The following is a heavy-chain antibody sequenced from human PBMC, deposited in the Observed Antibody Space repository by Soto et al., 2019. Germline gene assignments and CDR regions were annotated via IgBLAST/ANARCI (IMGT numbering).Heavy chain of an antibody. V-gene: IGHV4-59*01. D-gene: IGHD3-3*01. CDR2: IYYSGST. J-gene: IGHJ6*02. CDR3: ARDLNDSPNNYGMDV. Sequence: SETLSLTCTVSGGSISSYHWRWIRQPPGKGLEWIGYIYYSGSTNYNPSLKSRVTISVDTSKNQFSLKLSSVTAADTAVYYCARDLNDSPNNYGMDVWGQGTTVT. CDR1: GGSISSYH.